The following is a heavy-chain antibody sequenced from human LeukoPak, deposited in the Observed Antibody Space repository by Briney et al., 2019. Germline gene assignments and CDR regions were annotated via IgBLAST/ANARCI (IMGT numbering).Heavy chain of an antibody. CDR2: ISSSGTYM. Sequence: GGSLRLSCAGSGFTSRSSSMNWVRQAPGKGLEWVSSISSSGTYMYYADSVKGRFTISRDNAKNSLYLHMNTLRAEDTAVYYCARDTVLNFAFDIWGQGTMVTVSS. D-gene: IGHD4-17*01. CDR3: ARDTVLNFAFDI. CDR1: GFTSRSSS. V-gene: IGHV3-21*01. J-gene: IGHJ3*02.